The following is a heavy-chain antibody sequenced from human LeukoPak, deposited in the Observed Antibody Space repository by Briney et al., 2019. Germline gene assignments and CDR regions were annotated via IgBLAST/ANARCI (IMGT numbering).Heavy chain of an antibody. V-gene: IGHV1-2*02. D-gene: IGHD3-22*01. CDR3: AGEMYYYDSSGLGEPYYFDY. CDR1: GYTFTGYY. Sequence: ASVKVSCKASGYTFTGYYMHWVRQAPGQGLEWMGWINPNSGGTNYAQKFQGRVTMTRDTSISTAYMELSGLRSDDTAVYYCAGEMYYYDSSGLGEPYYFDYWGQGTLVTVSS. J-gene: IGHJ4*02. CDR2: INPNSGGT.